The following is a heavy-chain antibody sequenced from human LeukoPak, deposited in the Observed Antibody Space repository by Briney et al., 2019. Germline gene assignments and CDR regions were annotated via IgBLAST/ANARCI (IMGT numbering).Heavy chain of an antibody. CDR2: INHSGST. J-gene: IGHJ4*02. V-gene: IGHV4-34*01. Sequence: SETLSLTCAVYGGSFSGYYWSWIRQPPGKGLEWIGEINHSGSTNYNPSLKSRVTISVDTSKNQFSLKLSSVTAADTAVYYCARASRGHDYWGQGTLVTVSS. D-gene: IGHD3-10*01. CDR3: ARASRGHDY. CDR1: GGSFSGYY.